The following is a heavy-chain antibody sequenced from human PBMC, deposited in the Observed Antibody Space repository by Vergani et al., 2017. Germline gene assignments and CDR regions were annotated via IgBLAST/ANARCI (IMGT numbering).Heavy chain of an antibody. D-gene: IGHD2-2*01. CDR1: GYSFTSYW. V-gene: IGHV1-69*01. CDR3: ARLPAATLGPYNWFDP. J-gene: IGHJ5*02. CDR2: IIPIFGTA. Sequence: VQLVQSGAEVKKPGESLKISCKGSGYSFTSYWIGWVRQAPGQGLEWMGGIIPIFGTANYAQKFQGRVTITADESTSTAYMELSSLRSEDTAVYYCARLPAATLGPYNWFDPWGQGTLVTVSS.